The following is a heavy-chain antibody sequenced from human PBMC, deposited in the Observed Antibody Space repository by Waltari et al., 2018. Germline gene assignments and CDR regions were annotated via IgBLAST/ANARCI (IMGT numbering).Heavy chain of an antibody. CDR2: VRGSGKT. CDR3: ARDRGRGLYLDS. CDR1: GDFMIDTYW. Sequence: LCPGLVEPSGPLALLCAVSGDFMIDTYWGCWVRQAPGTGLEWIGQVRGSGKTKYNPSFASRVTVSVDTSTAQFSLKVTSATAADTAMYYCARDRGRGLYLDSWGQGILVTVSP. V-gene: IGHV4-4*02. J-gene: IGHJ4*02. D-gene: IGHD2-15*01.